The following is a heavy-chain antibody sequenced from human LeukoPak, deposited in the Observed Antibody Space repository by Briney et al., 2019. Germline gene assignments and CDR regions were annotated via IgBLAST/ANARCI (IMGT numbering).Heavy chain of an antibody. CDR2: ISGTGANT. D-gene: IGHD6-19*01. CDR1: GFTFSSYA. CDR3: AYADNNGWYYFDY. Sequence: GGSLRLSCAVSGFTFSSYAMTWVRQAPGKGREWVSAISGTGANTYYADSVKGRFTTSRDNPRSTLYLQMNSLSNEDTAVYYCAYADNNGWYYFDYWGQGTLVTVSS. V-gene: IGHV3-23*01. J-gene: IGHJ4*02.